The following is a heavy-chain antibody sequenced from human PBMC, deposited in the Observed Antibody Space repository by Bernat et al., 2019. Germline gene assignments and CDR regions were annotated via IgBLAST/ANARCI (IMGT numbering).Heavy chain of an antibody. J-gene: IGHJ4*02. CDR2: VNHDGNT. CDR1: GGSFSGYY. CDR3: ARGVTAGPNFDS. Sequence: QVQLQQWGAGLLKPSGTLSLNCAVYGGSFSGYYWTWIRQPPGKGLEWIGEVNHDGNTNYNPSLKSRVTISGDTSKNKLSLKVRSVTAADTAVYFCARGVTAGPNFDSWGRGTLVTVSS. D-gene: IGHD6-13*01. V-gene: IGHV4-34*02.